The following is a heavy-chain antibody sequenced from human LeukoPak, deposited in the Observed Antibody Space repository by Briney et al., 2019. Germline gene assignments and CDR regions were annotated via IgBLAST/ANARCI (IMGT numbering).Heavy chain of an antibody. CDR2: IRYDGSNK. CDR1: GFTFSSYG. V-gene: IGHV3-30*02. J-gene: IGHJ4*02. Sequence: GGSLRLSCAASGFTFSSYGMHWVRQAPGKGLEWVAFIRYDGSNKYYADSVKGRFTISRDNSKNTLYLQMNSLRAEDTAVYYCAKDAYDFWSGYCAFDYWGPGTMVTVSS. CDR3: AKDAYDFWSGYCAFDY. D-gene: IGHD3-3*01.